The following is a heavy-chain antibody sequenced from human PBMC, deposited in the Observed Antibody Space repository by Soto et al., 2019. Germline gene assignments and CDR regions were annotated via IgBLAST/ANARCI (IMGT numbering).Heavy chain of an antibody. CDR3: ARERTGNSGPHCYYYYGMDV. CDR2: IYYSGST. J-gene: IGHJ6*02. D-gene: IGHD4-4*01. V-gene: IGHV4-61*01. Sequence: PSETLSLTCTVSGGSVSSGSYYWSWIRQPPGKGLEWIGYIYYSGSTNYNPSLKSRVTISVDTSKNQFSLKLSSVTAADTAVYYCARERTGNSGPHCYYYYGMDVWGQGTTVTVSS. CDR1: GGSVSSGSYY.